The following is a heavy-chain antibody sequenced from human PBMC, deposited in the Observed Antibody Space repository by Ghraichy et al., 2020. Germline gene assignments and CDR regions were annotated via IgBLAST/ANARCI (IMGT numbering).Heavy chain of an antibody. D-gene: IGHD3-22*01. V-gene: IGHV2-5*02. Sequence: SGPTLVKPTQTLTLTCTFSGFPLTATGDAVGWIRQPPGKALEWLALIYWDDDKHFSPSLRSRLSITKDTSKNQVVLTMTNVDPVDTGTYYCAHYFYGSTGGFDYWGQGTLVTVSS. CDR3: AHYFYGSTGGFDY. CDR1: GFPLTATGDA. CDR2: IYWDDDK. J-gene: IGHJ4*02.